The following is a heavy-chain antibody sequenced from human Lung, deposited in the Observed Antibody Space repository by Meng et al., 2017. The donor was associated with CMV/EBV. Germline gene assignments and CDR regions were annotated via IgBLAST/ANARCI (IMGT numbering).Heavy chain of an antibody. J-gene: IGHJ4*02. D-gene: IGHD7-27*01. CDR2: IHPHRGDT. CDR1: GYTFTAHY. Sequence: ASVXVSCKASGYTFTAHYFHWVRQAPGQGLEWMGWIHPHRGDTNYAQQFQGRVTLTRDTSINTGYMELTRLTSDDAAAYYCARDNNWGPDYWGQGTLVTVSS. CDR3: ARDNNWGPDY. V-gene: IGHV1-2*02.